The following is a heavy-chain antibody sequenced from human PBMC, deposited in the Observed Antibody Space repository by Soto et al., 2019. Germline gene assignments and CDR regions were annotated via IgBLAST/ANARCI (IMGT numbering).Heavy chain of an antibody. CDR3: AAWAEGATEVH. CDR1: GFSFSVYG. CDR2: IWYDASKQ. Sequence: GGSLRLSCETSGFSFSVYGMHWVRQAPGKGLEWVAVIWYDASKQFYAASVEGRFTISRDNSKAILYLQMNSLRAEDTAVYYCAAWAEGATEVHWGQGTLVTVSS. V-gene: IGHV3-33*01. J-gene: IGHJ4*02. D-gene: IGHD2-15*01.